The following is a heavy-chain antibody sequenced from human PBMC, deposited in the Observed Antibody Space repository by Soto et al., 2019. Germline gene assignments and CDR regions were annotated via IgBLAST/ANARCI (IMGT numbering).Heavy chain of an antibody. J-gene: IGHJ4*02. CDR1: GFTVDNFV. Sequence: GGSLRLSCEVSGFTVDNFVMDWVRQAPGKGLEWVAGIWHDGRNKYYADSVKGRFTISRDNSKNKLYLQMNSLRAEDTAVYYCARDQGITLFGVVKSIVYFFDEWGQGTLVTVSS. CDR3: ARDQGITLFGVVKSIVYFFDE. CDR2: IWHDGRNK. V-gene: IGHV3-33*01. D-gene: IGHD3-3*01.